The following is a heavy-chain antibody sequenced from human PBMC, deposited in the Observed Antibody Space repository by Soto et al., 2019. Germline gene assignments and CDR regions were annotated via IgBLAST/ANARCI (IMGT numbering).Heavy chain of an antibody. V-gene: IGHV3-7*01. J-gene: IGHJ4*02. CDR2: IEGDGGKQ. CDR1: GSRFSYYW. CDR3: TTVSEY. Sequence: EVQLVESGGGLVQPGGSLRLSCAASGSRFSYYWMSWVRQAPGKGLEWMATIEGDGGKQYYVDSVKGRFTISRDNARNSMYLQMNSLRAEDTAMYYWTTVSEYWGQGILVTVSS.